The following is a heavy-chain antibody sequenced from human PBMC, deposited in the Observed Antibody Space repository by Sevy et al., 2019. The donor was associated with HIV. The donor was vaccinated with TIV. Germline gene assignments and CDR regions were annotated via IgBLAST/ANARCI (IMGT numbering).Heavy chain of an antibody. CDR1: GGTFSSYA. CDR2: IIPIFGTA. J-gene: IGHJ4*02. V-gene: IGHV1-69*13. CDR3: ARGYCSGGSCYDWDY. Sequence: ASVKVSCKASGGTFSSYAISWVRQAPGQGLEWMGGIIPIFGTANYAQKFQGRVTITADESTSTAYMELSSLRSEDTAVYYCARGYCSGGSCYDWDYWGQGTLDTVSS. D-gene: IGHD2-15*01.